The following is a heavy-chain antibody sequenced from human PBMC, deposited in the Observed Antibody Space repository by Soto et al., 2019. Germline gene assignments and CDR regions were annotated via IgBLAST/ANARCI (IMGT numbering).Heavy chain of an antibody. V-gene: IGHV3-72*01. J-gene: IGHJ4*02. CDR1: GFTFSDHY. Sequence: EVQLVESGGGLVQPGGSLRLSCAASGFTFSDHYMDWVRQAPGKGLEWVGRTRNKANSYTTEYAASVKGRFTISRDDSENSLYLQMNSLKTEDTAVYYCARGRGFFDYWGQGTLVTVSS. CDR3: ARGRGFFDY. CDR2: TRNKANSYTT. D-gene: IGHD3-16*01.